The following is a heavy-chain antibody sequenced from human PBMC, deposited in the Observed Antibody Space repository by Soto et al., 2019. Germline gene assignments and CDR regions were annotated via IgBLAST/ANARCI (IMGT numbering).Heavy chain of an antibody. Sequence: ASVKVSCKASGYTFTNYGISWVRQAPGQGLEWMGWISAYNGNTNYAQKLQGRLTMTTDTSTSTAYMELKSLRSDDTAVYYCARAIPGSGSYPNPFDYCGQGTLVTVSS. J-gene: IGHJ4*02. CDR1: GYTFTNYG. V-gene: IGHV1-18*01. CDR3: ARAIPGSGSYPNPFDY. CDR2: ISAYNGNT. D-gene: IGHD3-10*01.